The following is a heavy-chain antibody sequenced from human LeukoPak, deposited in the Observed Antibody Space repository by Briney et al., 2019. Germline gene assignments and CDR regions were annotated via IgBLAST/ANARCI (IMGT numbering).Heavy chain of an antibody. Sequence: PGGSLRLSCAASGFTFSNYAISWVRQAPGKGLEWVSAISNSGGSTYYADSVKGRSTISRDNSKNTLYLQMNNLRAEDTAVYYCAKDPDYGDDYWGQGTLVTVSS. D-gene: IGHD4-17*01. CDR3: AKDPDYGDDY. CDR2: ISNSGGST. CDR1: GFTFSNYA. V-gene: IGHV3-23*01. J-gene: IGHJ4*02.